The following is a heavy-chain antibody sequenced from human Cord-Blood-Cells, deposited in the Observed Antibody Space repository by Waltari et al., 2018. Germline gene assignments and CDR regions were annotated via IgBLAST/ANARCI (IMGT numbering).Heavy chain of an antibody. CDR2: IFSNDEN. D-gene: IGHD1-20*01. J-gene: IGHJ4*02. Sequence: QLTLKASVPVLVKPTEPPTLTCTDSGSSPSNATMGVSWIRQPPGKALERLAHIFSNDENSYSTSLKSRLTISKDTSKSQVVLNMTNMDPVDTATYYCARTSSITGTDHWGQGTLVTVSS. CDR1: GSSPSNATMG. CDR3: ARTSSITGTDH. V-gene: IGHV2-26*01.